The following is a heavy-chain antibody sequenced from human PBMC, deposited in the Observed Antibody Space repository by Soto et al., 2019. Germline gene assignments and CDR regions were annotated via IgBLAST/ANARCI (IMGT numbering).Heavy chain of an antibody. D-gene: IGHD1-26*01. J-gene: IGHJ4*02. V-gene: IGHV3-74*01. CDR2: IKTDGSVT. CDR1: GFTFSSYW. Sequence: PGGSLRLSCAASGFTFSSYWMHWVRQAPGKGLVWVSRIKTDGSVTSYADSVKGRFTISRDNAKNTLYLQMNSLRAEDTAVYYCARVGVGAYYFDYWSQGTLVTVSS. CDR3: ARVGVGAYYFDY.